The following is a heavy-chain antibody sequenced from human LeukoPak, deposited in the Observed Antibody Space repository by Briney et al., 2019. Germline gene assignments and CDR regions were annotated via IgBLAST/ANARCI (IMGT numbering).Heavy chain of an antibody. CDR1: GYTFTSYY. Sequence: WASVKVSCKASGYTFTSYYMHWVRQAPGQGLEWMGWINPNSGGTNYAQKFQGRVTMTRDTSISTAYMELSRLRSDDTAVYYCARRQWMVRSRYFDYWGQGTLVTVSS. CDR2: INPNSGGT. J-gene: IGHJ4*02. V-gene: IGHV1-2*02. CDR3: ARRQWMVRSRYFDY. D-gene: IGHD6-19*01.